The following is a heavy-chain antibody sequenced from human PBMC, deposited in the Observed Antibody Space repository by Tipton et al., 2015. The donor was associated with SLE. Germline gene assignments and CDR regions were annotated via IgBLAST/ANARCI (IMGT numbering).Heavy chain of an antibody. CDR3: ARVIRRARALDGMDV. D-gene: IGHD2/OR15-2a*01. Sequence: SLRLSCAASGFTFSSYWMSWVRQAPGKGLEWVANIKQDGSEKYYVDPVKGRFTISRDNAKNSLYLQMNSLRAEDTAVYYCARVIRRARALDGMDVWGQGTTVTVPS. CDR1: GFTFSSYW. V-gene: IGHV3-7*01. J-gene: IGHJ6*02. CDR2: IKQDGSEK.